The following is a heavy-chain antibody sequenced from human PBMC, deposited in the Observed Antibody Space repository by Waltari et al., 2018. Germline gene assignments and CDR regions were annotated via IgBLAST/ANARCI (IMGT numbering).Heavy chain of an antibody. CDR2: IYTTGST. CDR1: GGSFSSYY. Sequence: QVQLQESGPGLAKPSETLSLTCPVSGGSFSSYYWSWIRQPAGKGLEWIGRIYTTGSTNYNPSLKSRVTMSVDTSKNQFSLKLSSVTAADTAVYYCAREYSSSSGTAFDIWGQGTMVIVSS. V-gene: IGHV4-4*07. D-gene: IGHD6-6*01. J-gene: IGHJ3*02. CDR3: AREYSSSSGTAFDI.